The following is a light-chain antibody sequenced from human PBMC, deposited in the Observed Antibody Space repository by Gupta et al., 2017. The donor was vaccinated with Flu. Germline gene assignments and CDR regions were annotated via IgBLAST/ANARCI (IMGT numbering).Light chain of an antibody. J-gene: IGKJ2*01. CDR2: DAS. CDR3: QQFNNYPLYT. V-gene: IGKV1D-13*01. CDR1: QGISSA. Sequence: AIQLTQSPSSLSASVGDRVTITCRASQGISSALAWYQQKPGKAPKLLIYDASSFESGVPSRFSGSGSGTDFTLTISSLQPEDFATYYCQQFNNYPLYTFGQGTKLEIK.